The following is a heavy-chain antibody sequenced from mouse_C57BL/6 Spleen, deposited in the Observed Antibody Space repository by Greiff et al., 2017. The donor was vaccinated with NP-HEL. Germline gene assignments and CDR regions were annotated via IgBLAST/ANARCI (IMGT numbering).Heavy chain of an antibody. V-gene: IGHV3-1*01. Sequence: EVQLQESGPGMVKPSQSLSLTCTVTGYSITSGYDWHWIRHFPGNKLEWMGYISYSGSTNYNPSLKSRISITHDTSKNHFFLKLNSVTTEDTATYYCARGRLRGGYFDVWGTGTTVTVSS. CDR3: ARGRLRGGYFDV. J-gene: IGHJ1*03. CDR1: GYSITSGYD. CDR2: ISYSGST. D-gene: IGHD3-2*02.